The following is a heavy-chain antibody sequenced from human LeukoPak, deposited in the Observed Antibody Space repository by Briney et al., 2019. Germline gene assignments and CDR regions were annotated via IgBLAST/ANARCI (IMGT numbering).Heavy chain of an antibody. J-gene: IGHJ4*02. D-gene: IGHD5-12*01. CDR1: VGSMSSCY. Sequence: PSETLSLPCSVCVGSMSSCYWRWIPQPTGKGLEWIEYIYYSGSTNDIPSPKSRVTITVYTSKNQFSLKLSAVTAADTAVYYCARDRIGSGYDYWGQGTLVTVSS. V-gene: IGHV4-59*01. CDR2: IYYSGST. CDR3: ARDRIGSGYDY.